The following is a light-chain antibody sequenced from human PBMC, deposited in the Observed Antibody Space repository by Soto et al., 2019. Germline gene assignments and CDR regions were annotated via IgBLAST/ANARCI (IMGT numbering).Light chain of an antibody. Sequence: EIVLTQSPATLSVSPGERATLSCRASHSAASAVAWYQQKPGQAPRLLIYDASTRATGIPARFSGSGSATEFTLTISSLQSEDFAVYSCQQYREWPLTFGGGTKVDLK. CDR1: HSAASA. CDR3: QQYREWPLT. CDR2: DAS. V-gene: IGKV3-15*01. J-gene: IGKJ4*01.